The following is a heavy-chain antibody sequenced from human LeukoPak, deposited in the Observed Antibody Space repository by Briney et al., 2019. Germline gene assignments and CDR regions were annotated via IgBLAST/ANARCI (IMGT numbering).Heavy chain of an antibody. CDR1: GYTFTSYG. D-gene: IGHD1-14*01. CDR2: IIPIFGTA. J-gene: IGHJ2*01. V-gene: IGHV1-69*13. Sequence: SVKVSCKASGYTFTSYGISWVRQAPGQGLEWMGGIIPIFGTANYAQKFQGRVTITADESTSTAYMELSSLRSEDTAVYYCARGINRKGRYFDLWGRGTLVTVSS. CDR3: ARGINRKGRYFDL.